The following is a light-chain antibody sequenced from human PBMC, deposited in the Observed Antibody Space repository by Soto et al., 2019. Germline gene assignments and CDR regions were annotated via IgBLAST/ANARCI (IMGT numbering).Light chain of an antibody. V-gene: IGKV4-1*01. J-gene: IGKJ5*01. CDR3: QQYNNWIT. Sequence: DIVTTHSPDSLAVSLGERATINCKSSQSFLYSSNNKNYLAWYQQKPGQPPKLLIYWASTRESGVPDRFGGSGSGTEFTLTISSLQSEDFAVYYCQQYNNWITFGQGTRLEIK. CDR1: QSFLYSSNNKNY. CDR2: WAS.